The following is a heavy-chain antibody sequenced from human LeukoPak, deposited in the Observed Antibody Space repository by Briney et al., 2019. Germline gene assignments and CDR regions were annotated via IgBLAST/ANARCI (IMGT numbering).Heavy chain of an antibody. D-gene: IGHD5-12*01. Sequence: GGSLRLSCAASGFTFSSYALSWVRQAPGKGLAWVSGISGSGYSRNYADSVKGRFTISRDNSKNTLYLQMNSLRVEDTAVYYCAKEAGYSGYDYPDYWGQGTLVTVSS. CDR1: GFTFSSYA. CDR2: ISGSGYSR. V-gene: IGHV3-23*01. J-gene: IGHJ4*02. CDR3: AKEAGYSGYDYPDY.